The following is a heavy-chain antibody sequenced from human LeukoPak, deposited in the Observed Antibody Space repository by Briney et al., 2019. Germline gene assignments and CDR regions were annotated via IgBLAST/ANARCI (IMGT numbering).Heavy chain of an antibody. CDR1: GYTFTGYY. V-gene: IGHV1-2*02. CDR2: INPNSGGT. J-gene: IGHJ3*02. CDR3: AIPYDYVWGSYRSDAFDI. Sequence: ASVKVSCKASGYTFTGYYMHWVRQAPGQGLEWMRWINPNSGGTNYAQKFQGRVTMTRDTSISTAYMELSRLRSDDTAVYYCAIPYDYVWGSYRSDAFDIWGQGTMVTVSS. D-gene: IGHD3-16*02.